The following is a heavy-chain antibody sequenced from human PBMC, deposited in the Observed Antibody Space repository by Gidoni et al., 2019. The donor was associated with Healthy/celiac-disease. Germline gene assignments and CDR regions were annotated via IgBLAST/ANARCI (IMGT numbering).Heavy chain of an antibody. Sequence: QVQLGESGGGVVQPGRSLRLACAASGFTCSSDGRHWVRQAPGKGLELVAVISYDGSNKYYADSVKGRFTISSDNSKTTLYLQMNSLRAEDTAVYYCAKVDTAMVAYYYSYYMDVWGKGTTVTVSS. CDR2: ISYDGSNK. CDR1: GFTCSSDG. J-gene: IGHJ6*03. V-gene: IGHV3-30*18. D-gene: IGHD5-18*01. CDR3: AKVDTAMVAYYYSYYMDV.